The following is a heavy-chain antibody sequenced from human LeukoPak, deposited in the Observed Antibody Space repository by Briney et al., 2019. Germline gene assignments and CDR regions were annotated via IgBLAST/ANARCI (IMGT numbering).Heavy chain of an antibody. J-gene: IGHJ4*02. CDR2: ICSAGDP. CDR3: SRARGTGYFDY. V-gene: IGHV3-13*05. CDR1: VFTFSSYD. D-gene: IGHD3-10*01. Sequence: PGGSLSLSCAASVFTFSSYDMYWVPHPTGKGLEWVSAICSAGDPYYPGSVKGRFTISRENAKNSLYLQMKSLIAGGTALYFCSRARGTGYFDYWGQGNMVTVSS.